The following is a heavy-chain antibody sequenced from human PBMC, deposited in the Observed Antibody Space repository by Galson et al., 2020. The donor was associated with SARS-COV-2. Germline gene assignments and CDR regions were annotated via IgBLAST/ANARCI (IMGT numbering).Heavy chain of an antibody. CDR1: VVSLTPTPRY. CDR2: LVSDDDK. Sequence: SGPTLVKPTQPLTLTCTFSVVSLTPTPRYVSWIRQPTGKALKHLAHLVSDDDKYYITTLKPRLTISKDTSKNQVVLTMTNMDPVDTATYYCARIRSPIVGRGAGAFDIWGQGTMVTVSS. CDR3: ARIRSPIVGRGAGAFDI. J-gene: IGHJ3*02. V-gene: IGHV2-70*01. D-gene: IGHD1-26*01.